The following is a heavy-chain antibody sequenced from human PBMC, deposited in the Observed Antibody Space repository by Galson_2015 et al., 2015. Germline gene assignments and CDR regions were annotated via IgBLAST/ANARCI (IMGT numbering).Heavy chain of an antibody. J-gene: IGHJ4*02. CDR2: IYTGGST. D-gene: IGHD3-10*01. CDR1: GFTVSSNY. V-gene: IGHV3-53*01. CDR3: VGGGRYAYYFDY. Sequence: SLRLSCAASGFTVSSNYMSWVRQAPGKGLEWVSVIYTGGSTYYADSVKGRFTISRDNSKNTLYLQVNSLRAEDTAVYYCVGGGRYAYYFDYWGQGTLVTVSS.